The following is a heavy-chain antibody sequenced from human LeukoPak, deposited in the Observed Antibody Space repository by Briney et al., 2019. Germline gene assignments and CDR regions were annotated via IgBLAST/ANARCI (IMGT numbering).Heavy chain of an antibody. J-gene: IGHJ4*02. CDR3: ARVIYPIPYYYDSSGYYGQYFDY. CDR1: GYTFTSYS. CDR2: TSTYNGNT. V-gene: IGHV1-18*01. D-gene: IGHD3-22*01. Sequence: GASVNLSCKASGYTFTSYSNSWRRHAHGQGNEWMGWTSTYNGNTNYAQKPQDRGTMTTRTSTSTAYIELRSLRSDDTAVYYCARVIYPIPYYYDSSGYYGQYFDYWGQGTLVTVSS.